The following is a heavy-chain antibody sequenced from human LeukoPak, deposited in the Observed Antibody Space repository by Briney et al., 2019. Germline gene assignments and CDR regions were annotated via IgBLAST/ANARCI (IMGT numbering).Heavy chain of an antibody. D-gene: IGHD2-15*01. J-gene: IGHJ6*02. Sequence: GASVKVSCKAPGGTFSSYTISWVRQAPGQGLEWMGRIIPILGIANYAQKFQGRVTITADKSTSTAYMELSSLRSEDTAVYYCARDIVVVVAASPLYGMDVWGQGTTVTVSS. CDR1: GGTFSSYT. CDR2: IIPILGIA. V-gene: IGHV1-69*04. CDR3: ARDIVVVVAASPLYGMDV.